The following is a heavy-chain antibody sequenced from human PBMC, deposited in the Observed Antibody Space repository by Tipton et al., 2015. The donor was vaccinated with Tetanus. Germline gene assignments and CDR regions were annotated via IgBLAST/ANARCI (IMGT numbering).Heavy chain of an antibody. CDR3: ARTYSGSYYGYWYFDL. V-gene: IGHV4-59*01. CDR1: GGSISSYY. CDR2: IYYSGST. Sequence: LRLSCTVSGGSISSYYWSWIRQPPGKGLEWIGYIYYSGSTNYNPSLKSRVTISVDTSKNQFSLKLSSVTAADTAVYYCARTYSGSYYGYWYFDLWGRGTLVTVSS. J-gene: IGHJ2*01. D-gene: IGHD1-26*01.